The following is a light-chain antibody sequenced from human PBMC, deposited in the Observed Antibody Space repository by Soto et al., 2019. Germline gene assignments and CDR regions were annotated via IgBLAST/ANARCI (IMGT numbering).Light chain of an antibody. CDR3: QHYDHLPPLS. V-gene: IGKV1-33*01. CDR1: QDIKNY. J-gene: IGKJ4*01. Sequence: DIQMTQSPSSLSASVGDRVAITCQASQDIKNYLNWYQQKPGKAPNLLIYDASNLKTGVPSRFSGSGSGTHFTFTISSLQPEDIATYYCQHYDHLPPLSFGGGTKVEIK. CDR2: DAS.